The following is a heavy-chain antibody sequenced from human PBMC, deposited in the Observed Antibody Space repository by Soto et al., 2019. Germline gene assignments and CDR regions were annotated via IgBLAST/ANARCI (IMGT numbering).Heavy chain of an antibody. Sequence: QVQLVQSGAEVKKPGSSVKVSGKAPGGTLTGYTINWVRQAPGHGPEGLGRIIPVLGVANYAQTFQGRVTITADKSTSTVYMDLTSLRSEDTAVYYCARSSVAAAGTLGNWGPGTLVTVSS. CDR1: GGTLTGYT. V-gene: IGHV1-69*02. CDR3: ARSSVAAAGTLGN. J-gene: IGHJ4*02. CDR2: IIPVLGVA. D-gene: IGHD6-13*01.